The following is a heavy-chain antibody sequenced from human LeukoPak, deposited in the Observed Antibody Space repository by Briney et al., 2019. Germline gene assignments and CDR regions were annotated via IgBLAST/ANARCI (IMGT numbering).Heavy chain of an antibody. CDR1: GGSFSGYY. CDR3: ASNAKYYYGSGSCYYYYGMDV. V-gene: IGHV4-34*01. D-gene: IGHD3-10*01. CDR2: INHSGST. J-gene: IGHJ6*04. Sequence: PSGTLSLTCAASGGSFSGYYWSWIRQAPGKGLEWIGEINHSGSTNYNTSLKSRVTISVDTSKNQFSLKLSSVTAADTAVYYCASNAKYYYGSGSCYYYYGMDVWGKGTTVTVSS.